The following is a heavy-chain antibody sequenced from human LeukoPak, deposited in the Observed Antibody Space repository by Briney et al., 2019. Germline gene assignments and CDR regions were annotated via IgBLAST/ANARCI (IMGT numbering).Heavy chain of an antibody. V-gene: IGHV1-69*05. J-gene: IGHJ4*02. Sequence: GASVKVSCKASGGTFSSYAISWVRQSPGQGLEWMGRIIPIFGTANYAQKFQGRVTITTDESTSTAYMELSSLRSEDTAVYYCATLTTVTPGHFDYWGQGTLVTVSS. CDR3: ATLTTVTPGHFDY. D-gene: IGHD4-17*01. CDR1: GGTFSSYA. CDR2: IIPIFGTA.